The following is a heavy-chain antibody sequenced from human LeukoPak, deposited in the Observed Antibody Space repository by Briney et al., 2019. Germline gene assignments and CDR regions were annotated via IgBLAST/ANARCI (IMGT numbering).Heavy chain of an antibody. CDR3: TTTFEGLLWFGELSSDAFDI. J-gene: IGHJ3*02. D-gene: IGHD3-10*01. CDR2: IKSKTDGGTT. CDR1: GFRFSAYS. V-gene: IGHV3-15*01. Sequence: GGSLRLSCVASGFRFSAYSMTWVRQAPGKGLEWVGRIKSKTDGGTTDYAAPVKGRFTISRDDSKNTLYLQMNSLKTEDTAVYYCTTTFEGLLWFGELSSDAFDIWGQGTMVTVSS.